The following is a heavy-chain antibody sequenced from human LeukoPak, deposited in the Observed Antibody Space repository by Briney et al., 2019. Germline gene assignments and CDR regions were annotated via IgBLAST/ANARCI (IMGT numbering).Heavy chain of an antibody. Sequence: SETLSLTCTVSGGSIRSYNWNWIRQPPGKGLEWIGYVSETGSTNYNSSLENRVTLSLDTSKSQLSLNLRSATVADTAVYYCARIGTDFWSGSFDYWGQGSLVTVSS. J-gene: IGHJ4*02. CDR1: GGSIRSYN. CDR3: ARIGTDFWSGSFDY. V-gene: IGHV4-59*08. CDR2: VSETGST. D-gene: IGHD3-3*01.